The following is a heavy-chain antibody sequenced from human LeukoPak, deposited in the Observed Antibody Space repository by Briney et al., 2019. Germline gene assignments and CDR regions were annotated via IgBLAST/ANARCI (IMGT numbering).Heavy chain of an antibody. CDR3: ARDPRWLTPDCTSTSCYENYFDP. J-gene: IGHJ5*02. CDR1: GYSISGVYQ. Sequence: PSETLSLTCAGSGYSISGVYQGAWIRQSPLQWLGWIGSIYRTGSSHYNPSLKRRVTIAVETSKNQFSLKMYSVTAADTAVYYCARDPRWLTPDCTSTSCYENYFDPWGQGALVTVSS. D-gene: IGHD2-2*01. V-gene: IGHV4-38-2*02. CDR2: IYRTGSS.